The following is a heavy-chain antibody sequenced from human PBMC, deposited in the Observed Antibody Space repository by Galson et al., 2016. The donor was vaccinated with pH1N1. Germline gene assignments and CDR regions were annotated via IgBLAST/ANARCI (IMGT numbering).Heavy chain of an antibody. CDR2: ISYDGSNK. J-gene: IGHJ4*02. D-gene: IGHD6-13*01. CDR3: AKVVRGSSWPSFDY. CDR1: GFTFYKYG. Sequence: SLRLSCAASGFTFYKYGMHWVRQAPGKGLEWVAVISYDGSNKYYADSVKGRFTISRDDSKNMLYLQMNSLRAEDTAVYYCAKVVRGSSWPSFDYWGQGTLVTVSS. V-gene: IGHV3-30*18.